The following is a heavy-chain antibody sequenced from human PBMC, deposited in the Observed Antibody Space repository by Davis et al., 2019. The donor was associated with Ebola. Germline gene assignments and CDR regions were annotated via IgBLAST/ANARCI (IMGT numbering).Heavy chain of an antibody. CDR2: INPSAGST. CDR3: VTFLEQWLAY. D-gene: IGHD6-19*01. J-gene: IGHJ4*02. V-gene: IGHV1-46*01. Sequence: ASVKVSCKASGYTFTSYYMHWVRQAPGQGLEWVGLINPSAGSTSYAQRFQGRATMTRDTSTSTVYMELSSLRSDDTAVYYCVTFLEQWLAYWGQGTLVTVSS. CDR1: GYTFTSYY.